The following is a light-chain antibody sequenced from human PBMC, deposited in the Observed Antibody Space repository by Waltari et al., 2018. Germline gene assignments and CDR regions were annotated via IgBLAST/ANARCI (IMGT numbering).Light chain of an antibody. CDR2: EAT. Sequence: QSALPQPASVSGSPGQSITISCTGTSSYFGSFNLVSWYQQHPGKAPKLIIYEATNRPSGVSNRFSGSKSGNTASLTISGLQADDEADYYCCSYTGTSPLYVFGTGTKVCVL. J-gene: IGLJ1*01. V-gene: IGLV2-23*01. CDR3: CSYTGTSPLYV. CDR1: SSYFGSFNL.